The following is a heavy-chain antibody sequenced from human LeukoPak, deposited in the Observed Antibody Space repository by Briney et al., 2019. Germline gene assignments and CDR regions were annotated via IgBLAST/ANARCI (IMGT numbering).Heavy chain of an antibody. CDR3: ARDRWAYREDWFDP. CDR2: IYTSGST. J-gene: IGHJ5*02. D-gene: IGHD4-11*01. Sequence: SETLSLTCTVSGGSISSGSYYWSWIRQPAGKGLAWIGRIYTSGSTNYNPSLKSRVTISVDTSKNQFSLKLSSVTAADTAVYYCARDRWAYREDWFDPWGQGTLVTVSS. CDR1: GGSISSGSYY. V-gene: IGHV4-61*02.